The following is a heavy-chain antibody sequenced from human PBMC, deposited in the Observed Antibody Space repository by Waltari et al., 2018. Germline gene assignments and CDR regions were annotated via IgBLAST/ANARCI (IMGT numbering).Heavy chain of an antibody. CDR2: IYHSGRT. V-gene: IGHV4-38-2*01. CDR1: GYSISSGYY. D-gene: IGHD2-15*01. J-gene: IGHJ4*02. CDR3: ARHWDIVVVVAAPFDY. Sequence: QVQLQESGPGLVKPSETLSLTCAVSGYSISSGYYWGWIRQPPGKGLAWIGSIYHSGRTYSNPSLKGRVTISVDTSKNQFSLKLSSGTAADTAVYYCARHWDIVVVVAAPFDYWGQGTLVTVSS.